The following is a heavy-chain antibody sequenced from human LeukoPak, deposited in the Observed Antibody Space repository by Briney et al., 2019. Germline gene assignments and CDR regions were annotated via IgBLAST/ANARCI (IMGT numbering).Heavy chain of an antibody. CDR2: IIPIFGTA. CDR1: GGTFSSYA. J-gene: IGHJ5*02. V-gene: IGHV1-69*06. CDR3: ARSVEENWFDP. Sequence: SLKVSCKASGGTFSSYAISWVRQAPGQGLEWMGRIIPIFGTANYAQKFQGGVTITADKSTSTAYMELSSLRSEDTAVYYCARSVEENWFDPWGQGTLVTVSS. D-gene: IGHD2-15*01.